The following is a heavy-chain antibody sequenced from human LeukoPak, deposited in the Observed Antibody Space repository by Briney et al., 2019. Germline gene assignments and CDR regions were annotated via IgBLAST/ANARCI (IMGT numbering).Heavy chain of an antibody. CDR3: ARHNGKVLYY. D-gene: IGHD1-14*01. J-gene: IGHJ4*02. CDR2: INHSGGT. V-gene: IGHV4-34*01. Sequence: SGTLSLTCSVYGESFSDYYWSWIRRPPGKGLEWIGQINHSGGTSFNSSLKGRVTISIDTSKNQVSLKLNSVTAADTAVYYCARHNGKVLYYWGQGTLVTVSS. CDR1: GESFSDYY.